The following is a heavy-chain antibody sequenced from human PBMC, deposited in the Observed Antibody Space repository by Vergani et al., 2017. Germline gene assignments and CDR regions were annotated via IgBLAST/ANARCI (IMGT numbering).Heavy chain of an antibody. Sequence: QVQLVQSGAEVKKPGSSVKLSCKSSGGTFSSYAISWVRQAPGQGLEWMGGIIPIFGTANYSQKFQGRVTITADESTSTAYMELSSLRSEDTAVYYCARDRLAAAFTPLDYWGQGTLVTVSS. J-gene: IGHJ4*02. V-gene: IGHV1-69*01. D-gene: IGHD6-13*01. CDR1: GGTFSSYA. CDR2: IIPIFGTA. CDR3: ARDRLAAAFTPLDY.